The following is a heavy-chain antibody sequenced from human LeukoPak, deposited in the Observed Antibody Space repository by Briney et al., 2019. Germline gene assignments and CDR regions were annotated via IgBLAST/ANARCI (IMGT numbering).Heavy chain of an antibody. J-gene: IGHJ3*02. CDR3: AREGKAFDAFDI. CDR1: GFTFSSYA. Sequence: PGGSLRLSCAASGFTFSSYAMHWVRQAPGKGLEWVAVISYDGSNKYYADSVKGRFTISRDNSKNSLYLQMNSLRAEDTAVYYCAREGKAFDAFDIWGQGTMVTVSS. CDR2: ISYDGSNK. V-gene: IGHV3-30-3*01.